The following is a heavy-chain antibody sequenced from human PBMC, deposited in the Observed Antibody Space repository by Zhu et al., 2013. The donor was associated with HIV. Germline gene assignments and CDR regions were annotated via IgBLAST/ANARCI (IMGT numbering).Heavy chain of an antibody. D-gene: IGHD6-19*01. CDR2: INANTGTT. CDR1: GYIFSDYY. CDR3: ARDVVSNGWYSLTYKHYGMDV. J-gene: IGHJ6*02. Sequence: QVQLVQSGAEVKKPGASVRVSCKASGYIFSDYYIHWVRQAPGQGLEWMGEINANTGTTMYAQKFQGRVAMTRDTSSTTSYMDLNGLLFDDTAVYSCARDVVSNGWYSLTYKHYGMDVWGQGTTVTVSS. V-gene: IGHV1-2*02.